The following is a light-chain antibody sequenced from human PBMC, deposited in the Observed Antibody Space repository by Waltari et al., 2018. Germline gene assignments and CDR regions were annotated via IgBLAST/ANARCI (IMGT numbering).Light chain of an antibody. CDR3: QQYGSPPRT. J-gene: IGKJ1*01. V-gene: IGKV3-20*01. CDR1: QNVYNNY. Sequence: EIVLTQSPYTLSLSPGERATLSCRASQNVYNNYLAWYQQRRGQAPRRLIYGASSRATGIPDRFSGSGSGTDFTLTISRLEPEDSAVYHCQQYGSPPRTFGQGTKVDIK. CDR2: GAS.